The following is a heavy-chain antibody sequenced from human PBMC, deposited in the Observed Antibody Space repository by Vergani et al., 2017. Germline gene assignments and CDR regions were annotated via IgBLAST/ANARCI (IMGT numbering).Heavy chain of an antibody. CDR1: GYTFTSYD. V-gene: IGHV1-2*02. D-gene: IGHD3-3*01. J-gene: IGHJ4*02. Sequence: QVQLVQSGAEVKKSGASVKVSCKASGYTFTSYDINWVRQATGQGLEWMGWINPNSGGTNYAQKFQGRVTMTRDTSISTAYMELSRLRSDDTAVYYCARAREKYYDFWSGYEYWGQGTLVTVSS. CDR2: INPNSGGT. CDR3: ARAREKYYDFWSGYEY.